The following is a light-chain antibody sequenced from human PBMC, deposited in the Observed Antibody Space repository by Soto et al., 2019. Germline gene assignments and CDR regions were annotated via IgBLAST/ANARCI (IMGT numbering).Light chain of an antibody. J-gene: IGLJ2*01. CDR1: SSDVGGYNF. Sequence: QSVLTQPPSASGSPGQSVTISCTGTSSDVGGYNFVSWYQHHPDKAPKLLIYEVTNRPSGVPDRFSASKSGNTASLTVSGLQPQDEADYYCTSYDGNSTPVLFGGGTKLTVL. V-gene: IGLV2-8*01. CDR3: TSYDGNSTPVL. CDR2: EVT.